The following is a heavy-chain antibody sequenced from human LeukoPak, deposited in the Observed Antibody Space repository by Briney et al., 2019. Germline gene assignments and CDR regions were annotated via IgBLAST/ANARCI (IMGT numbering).Heavy chain of an antibody. CDR3: ARENRYYYDSSGYLDY. V-gene: IGHV1-18*01. CDR2: ISAYNGNT. Sequence: ASVKVSCKASGCTFTSYGISWVRQAPGQGLEWMGWISAYNGNTNYAQKLQGRVTMTTDTSTSTAYMELRSLRSDDTAVYYCARENRYYYDSSGYLDYWGQGTLVTVSS. CDR1: GCTFTSYG. J-gene: IGHJ4*02. D-gene: IGHD3-22*01.